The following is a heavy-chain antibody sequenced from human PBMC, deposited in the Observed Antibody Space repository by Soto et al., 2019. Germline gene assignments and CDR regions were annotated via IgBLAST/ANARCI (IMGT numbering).Heavy chain of an antibody. J-gene: IGHJ6*03. CDR2: IYYSGST. Sequence: PSETLSLTCTVSGGSLSSYYWSWIRQPPGKGLEWIGYIYYSGSTNYNPSLKSRVTISVDTSKNQFSLKLSSVTAADTAVYYCARRYNFWSGYSYYYYYMDVWGKGTTVPVSS. D-gene: IGHD3-3*01. CDR1: GGSLSSYY. CDR3: ARRYNFWSGYSYYYYYMDV. V-gene: IGHV4-59*08.